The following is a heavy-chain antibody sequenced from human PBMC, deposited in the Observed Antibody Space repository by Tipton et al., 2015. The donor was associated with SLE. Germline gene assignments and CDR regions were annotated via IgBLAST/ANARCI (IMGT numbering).Heavy chain of an antibody. V-gene: IGHV4-61*02. CDR2: VHSSGSA. J-gene: IGHJ5*01. D-gene: IGHD3-22*01. CDR1: GDYITSDIYY. Sequence: TLSLTCFVSGDYITSDIYYWGWIRQPPGKGLEWIGRVHSSGSAHYKFSLRSRLTISVDTSKKQFSLKLSSVTAADTAVYYCARLTYYDSTGYYDSWGQGTLVAVSS. CDR3: ARLTYYDSTGYYDS.